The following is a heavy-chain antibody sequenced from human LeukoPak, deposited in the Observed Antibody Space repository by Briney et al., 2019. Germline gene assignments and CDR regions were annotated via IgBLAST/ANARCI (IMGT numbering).Heavy chain of an antibody. Sequence: GGSLRLSCAASGFTFSNYGMNWVRQAPGKGLEWVSGIIPSGHTTYYADSGRGRFTISRDNSRNTLYLQMNSLRAEDTAVYYCAKDDRWLQFCCWGQGTLVTVSA. D-gene: IGHD5-24*01. CDR1: GFTFSNYG. CDR2: IIPSGHTT. J-gene: IGHJ4*02. V-gene: IGHV3-23*01. CDR3: AKDDRWLQFCC.